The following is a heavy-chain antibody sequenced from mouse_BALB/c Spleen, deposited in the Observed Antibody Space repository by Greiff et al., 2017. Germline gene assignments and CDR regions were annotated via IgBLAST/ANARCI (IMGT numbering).Heavy chain of an antibody. J-gene: IGHJ1*01. D-gene: IGHD2-4*01. V-gene: IGHV1S56*01. CDR2: IYPGNVNT. CDR1: GYTFTSYY. Sequence: QVQLQQSGPELVKPGASVRISCKASGYTFTSYYIHWVKQRPGQGLEWIGWIYPGNVNTKYNEKFKGKATLTADKSSSTAYMQLSSLTSEDSAVYFCARSPYYDYDGYFDVWGAGTTVTVSS. CDR3: ARSPYYDYDGYFDV.